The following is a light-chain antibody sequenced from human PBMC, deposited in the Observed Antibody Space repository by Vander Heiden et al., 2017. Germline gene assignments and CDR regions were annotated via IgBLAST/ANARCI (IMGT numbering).Light chain of an antibody. CDR2: LGS. CDR1: QSLLHSNGYSY. J-gene: IGKJ2*01. V-gene: IGKV2-28*01. CDR3: MQALQTVYT. Sequence: DIVMPQSPLSLPVTPGEPASISCRSSQSLLHSNGYSYLDWYLQKPGQSPQLLICLGSNRASGVPGRFSGSGSGTDFTLNISRVEAEDVGVYYCMQALQTVYTFGQGTKLEIK.